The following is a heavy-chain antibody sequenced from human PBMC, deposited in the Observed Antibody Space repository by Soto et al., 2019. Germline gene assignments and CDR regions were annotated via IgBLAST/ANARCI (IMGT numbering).Heavy chain of an antibody. CDR3: AKVTKRAAAGRYEYYKYGMDV. V-gene: IGHV3-23*01. Sequence: PGGSLRLSCAAAGFAFITYAMTWVRQAPGKGLEWVSVISGSGGSSYYAASVKGRFTISRDNSKNTLFLQMNGLRAEDTAVYYCAKVTKRAAAGRYEYYKYGMDVWGQGTTVTVSS. CDR2: ISGSGGSS. J-gene: IGHJ6*02. D-gene: IGHD6-13*01. CDR1: GFAFITYA.